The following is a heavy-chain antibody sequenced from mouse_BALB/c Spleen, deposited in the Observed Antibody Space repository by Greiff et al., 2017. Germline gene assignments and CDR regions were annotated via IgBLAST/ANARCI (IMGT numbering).Heavy chain of an antibody. CDR1: GYSITSDYA. Sequence: EVHLVESGPGLVKPAQSLSLTCTVTGYSITSDYAWNWIRQVPGNKLEWIGYISNSGSTSYNPPLKSRVSITRDTSKNQFFLQLNSVTTDDTATYYCSRSYYGNYVGFDYWGQGTTLTVSS. V-gene: IGHV3-2*02. CDR3: SRSYYGNYVGFDY. D-gene: IGHD2-10*01. CDR2: ISNSGST. J-gene: IGHJ2*01.